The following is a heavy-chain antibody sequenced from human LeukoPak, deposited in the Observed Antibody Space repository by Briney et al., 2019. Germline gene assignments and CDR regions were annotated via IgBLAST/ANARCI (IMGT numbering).Heavy chain of an antibody. D-gene: IGHD3-16*02. CDR3: AKGGDYVWGSYRSPPDY. J-gene: IGHJ4*02. V-gene: IGHV3-30*04. CDR1: GFTFSSYA. CDR2: ISYDGSNK. Sequence: GRSLRLSCAASGFTFSSYAMHWVRQAPGKGLEWVAVISYDGSNKYYADSVKGRFTISRDNSKNTLYLQMNSLRAEDTAVYYCAKGGDYVWGSYRSPPDYWGQGTLVTVFS.